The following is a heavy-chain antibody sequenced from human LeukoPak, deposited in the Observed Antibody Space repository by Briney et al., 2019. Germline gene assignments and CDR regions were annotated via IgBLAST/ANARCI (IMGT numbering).Heavy chain of an antibody. D-gene: IGHD3-3*01. CDR3: AKFWSGYTYYYYMDV. CDR2: ISGSGGST. CDR1: GFTFSSYA. Sequence: PGVSLRLSCAASGFTFSSYAMSWVRQAPGKGLEWVSAISGSGGSTYYADSVKGRFTISRDNSKNTLYLQMNSLRAEDTAVYYCAKFWSGYTYYYYMDVWGKGTTVTVSS. V-gene: IGHV3-23*01. J-gene: IGHJ6*03.